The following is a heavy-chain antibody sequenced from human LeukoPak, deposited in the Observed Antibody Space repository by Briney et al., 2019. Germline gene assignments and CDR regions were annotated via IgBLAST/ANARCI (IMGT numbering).Heavy chain of an antibody. D-gene: IGHD5-24*01. J-gene: IGHJ3*02. V-gene: IGHV4-59*01. Sequence: SETLSLTCTVSGGSISSYYWSWIRQPPGKGREWIGYIYYSGSTNYNPSLKSRVTISVDTSKNQFSLKLSSVTAADTAVYYCARARWLHEQDAFDIWGQGTMVTVSS. CDR3: ARARWLHEQDAFDI. CDR2: IYYSGST. CDR1: GGSISSYY.